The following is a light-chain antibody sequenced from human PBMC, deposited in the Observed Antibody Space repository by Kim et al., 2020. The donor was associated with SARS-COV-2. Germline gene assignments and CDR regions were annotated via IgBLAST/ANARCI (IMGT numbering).Light chain of an antibody. J-gene: IGLJ2*01. CDR1: SSNIGSNT. Sequence: PGQRITIACCGSSSNIGSNTVNWYQHLPGTAPKLRIYSNNQRPSGVPDRFSGSKSGTSASLAISGRQSEDEADYYCAAWDDSLKGVFGGGTQLTVL. CDR3: AAWDDSLKGV. V-gene: IGLV1-44*01. CDR2: SNN.